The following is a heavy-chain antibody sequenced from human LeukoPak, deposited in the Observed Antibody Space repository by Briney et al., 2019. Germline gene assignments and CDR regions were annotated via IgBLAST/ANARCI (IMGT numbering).Heavy chain of an antibody. Sequence: ETLSLTCAVSGGSISSSNWWSWVRQAPGKGLEWVSAISGSGGSTYYADSVKGRFTISRDNSKNTLYLQMNSLRAEDTAVYYCAKDGLGIRPYFDYWGQGTLVTVSS. J-gene: IGHJ4*02. V-gene: IGHV3-23*01. CDR2: ISGSGGST. CDR1: GGSISSSN. D-gene: IGHD3/OR15-3a*01. CDR3: AKDGLGIRPYFDY.